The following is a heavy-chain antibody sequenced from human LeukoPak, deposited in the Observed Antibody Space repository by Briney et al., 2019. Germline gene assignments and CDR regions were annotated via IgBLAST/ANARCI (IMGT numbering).Heavy chain of an antibody. J-gene: IGHJ4*02. CDR1: GGSIRSSYYY. CDR2: IYDSGST. Sequence: SETLSLTCTVSGGSIRSSYYYWGWIRQPPGKGLEWIGSIYDSGSTYYNPSLKSRVTISVDTSKNQFSLKLSSVTAADTAVYYCARGRWTRANYYDSGGYYYLFDYWGQGTLVTVSS. CDR3: ARGRWTRANYYDSGGYYYLFDY. V-gene: IGHV4-39*01. D-gene: IGHD3-22*01.